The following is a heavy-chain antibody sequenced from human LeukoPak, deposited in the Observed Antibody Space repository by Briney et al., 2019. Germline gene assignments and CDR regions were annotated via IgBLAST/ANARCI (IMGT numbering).Heavy chain of an antibody. D-gene: IGHD3-22*01. CDR3: ARDYYDSGGYFPGGDIDY. Sequence: GGSLRLSCAASGFTFSSYSMNWVRQAPGKGLEWVSYISSSSSTIYYADSVKGRFTISRDNAKNSLYLQMNSLRAEDTAVYYCARDYYDSGGYFPGGDIDYWGQGTLVTVSS. J-gene: IGHJ4*02. V-gene: IGHV3-48*01. CDR1: GFTFSSYS. CDR2: ISSSSSTI.